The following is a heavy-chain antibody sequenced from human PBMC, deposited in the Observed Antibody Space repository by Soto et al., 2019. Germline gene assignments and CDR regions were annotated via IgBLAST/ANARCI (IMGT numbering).Heavy chain of an antibody. CDR2: ISGDGSST. Sequence: GGSLRLSCAASEFTFRSYWMYWVRQSPGKGLVWVSRISGDGSSTNYADSVKGRFTISRDNAKNTVYLQIDSLRAEDTAVYYCARSLPGTYGAFDLWGQGTMVTVSS. CDR1: EFTFRSYW. V-gene: IGHV3-74*01. CDR3: ARSLPGTYGAFDL. J-gene: IGHJ3*01. D-gene: IGHD1-7*01.